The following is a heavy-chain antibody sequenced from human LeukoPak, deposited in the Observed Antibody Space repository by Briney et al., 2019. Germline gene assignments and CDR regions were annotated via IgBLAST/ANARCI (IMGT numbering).Heavy chain of an antibody. J-gene: IGHJ4*02. CDR1: GYTFTGYY. D-gene: IGHD3-3*01. CDR3: ARDSDGIRFLEWLSPSALFDY. V-gene: IGHV1-2*02. Sequence: GASVKVSCKASGYTFTGYYMHWVRQAPGQGLEWMGWINPNSGGTNYAQKFQGRVTMTRDTSISTACMELSRLRSDDTAVYYCARDSDGIRFLEWLSPSALFDYWGQGTLVTVSS. CDR2: INPNSGGT.